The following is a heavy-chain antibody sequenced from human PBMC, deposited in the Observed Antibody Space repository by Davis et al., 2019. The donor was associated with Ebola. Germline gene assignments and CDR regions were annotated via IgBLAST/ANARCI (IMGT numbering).Heavy chain of an antibody. CDR2: INPKSGDT. CDR3: ARALSSTYDYYMDV. D-gene: IGHD2-2*01. V-gene: IGHV1-2*04. CDR1: GYTFTDYY. J-gene: IGHJ6*03. Sequence: AASVKVSCKATGYTFTDYYMHWVRQAPGQGLEWMGWINPKSGDTNYAQIFQDWVTMTRDTSITTAYVELSGLTSDDTAIYYCARALSSTYDYYMDVWGKGSAVTVSS.